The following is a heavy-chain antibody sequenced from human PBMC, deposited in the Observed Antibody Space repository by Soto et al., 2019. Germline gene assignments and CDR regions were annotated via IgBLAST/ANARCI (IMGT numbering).Heavy chain of an antibody. CDR3: AKSSGIYGSGSDAFDI. CDR2: ISGSGGST. D-gene: IGHD3-10*01. CDR1: GFTFSSYA. Sequence: GESLKISCAASGFTFSSYAMSWVRQAPGKGLEWVSAISGSGGSTYYADSVKGRFTISRDNSKNTLYLQMNSLRAEDTAVYYCAKSSGIYGSGSDAFDIWGQGTMVTVSS. J-gene: IGHJ3*02. V-gene: IGHV3-23*01.